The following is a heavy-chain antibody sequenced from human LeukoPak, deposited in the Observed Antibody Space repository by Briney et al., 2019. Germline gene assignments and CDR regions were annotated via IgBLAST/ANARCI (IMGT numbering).Heavy chain of an antibody. V-gene: IGHV3-69-1*01. CDR3: ARLPAYCSSTSCYYDY. CDR1: GFSFSNYA. CDR2: ICANT. D-gene: IGHD2-2*01. J-gene: IGHJ4*02. Sequence: GGSLRLSCAASGFSFSNYAMSWVRQAPGKGLEWLSFICANTDYADSVKGRFTISRDNAKNSLFLQMNSLRAEDTAVYYCARLPAYCSSTSCYYDYWGQGTLVTVSS.